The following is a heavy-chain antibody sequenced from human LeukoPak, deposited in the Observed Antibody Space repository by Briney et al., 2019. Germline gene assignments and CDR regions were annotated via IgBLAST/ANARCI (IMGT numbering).Heavy chain of an antibody. D-gene: IGHD4-17*01. CDR1: GGSINSYY. J-gene: IGHJ6*03. CDR2: IYTSGSS. Sequence: SETLSLTCTVSGGSINSYYWSWIRQPAGKGLEWIGRIYTSGSSNYNPSLKSRVTMSVDTSKNQFSLRLTSVTAADTAVYYCARAAYGDYRYYYFYFDVWGKGTTVTVSS. V-gene: IGHV4-4*07. CDR3: ARAAYGDYRYYYFYFDV.